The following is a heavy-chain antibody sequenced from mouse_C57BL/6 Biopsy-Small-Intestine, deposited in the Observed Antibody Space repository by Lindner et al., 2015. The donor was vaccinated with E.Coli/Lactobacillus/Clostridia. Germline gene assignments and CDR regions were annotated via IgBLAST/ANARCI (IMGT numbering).Heavy chain of an antibody. CDR2: INPSGGYT. CDR3: AYEGGRSAMDY. CDR1: GYTLTSYW. D-gene: IGHD1-1*01. Sequence: VQLQESGAELAKPGASVKLSCKASGYTLTSYWIHWVKQRPGQGLEWIGYINPSGGYTKNNQKFKDKATLTADKSSSTAYMQLSSLTYEDSAVYYCAYEGGRSAMDYWGQGTSVTVSS. J-gene: IGHJ4*01. V-gene: IGHV1-7*01.